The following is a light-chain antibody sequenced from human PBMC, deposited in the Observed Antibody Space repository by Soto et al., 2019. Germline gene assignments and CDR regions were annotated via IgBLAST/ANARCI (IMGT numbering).Light chain of an antibody. CDR2: KAS. Sequence: DVVMTQSPLSLPVIPGGAASIFCRSSQSLLNSNGYNYLDWYLQKPGKAPKVLIYKASTLKSGVPSRFSGSGSGTECTLTISSLQPDDVATYYCQHYNSYSEALGQGTKVDIK. V-gene: IGKV2-28*01. CDR1: QSLLNSNGYNY. J-gene: IGKJ1*01. CDR3: QHYNSYSEA.